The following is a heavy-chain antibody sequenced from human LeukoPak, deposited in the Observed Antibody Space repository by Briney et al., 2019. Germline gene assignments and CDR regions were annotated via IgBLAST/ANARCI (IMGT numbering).Heavy chain of an antibody. V-gene: IGHV1-69*04. J-gene: IGHJ4*02. Sequence: SMKVSCKASGGTFSSYAISWVRQAPGQGLEWMGRIIPILGIANYAQKFQGRVTITADKSTSTAYMELSSLRSEDTAVYYCARAQITMVRGVPFDYWGQGTLVTVSS. CDR2: IIPILGIA. CDR3: ARAQITMVRGVPFDY. CDR1: GGTFSSYA. D-gene: IGHD3-10*01.